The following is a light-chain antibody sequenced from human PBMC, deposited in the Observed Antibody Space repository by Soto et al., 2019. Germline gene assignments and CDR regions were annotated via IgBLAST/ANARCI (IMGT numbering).Light chain of an antibody. J-gene: IGKJ1*01. CDR3: QQYGSSPPWT. Sequence: EIVLTQSPGTLSVSPGERATLSCRASQTISSNYLAWYQQKPGQAPRLLIHGASSRATGIPDRFSGSGSGTDFTLTISRLEPEDFAVYYCQQYGSSPPWTFGQGTKVEIK. V-gene: IGKV3-20*01. CDR1: QTISSNY. CDR2: GAS.